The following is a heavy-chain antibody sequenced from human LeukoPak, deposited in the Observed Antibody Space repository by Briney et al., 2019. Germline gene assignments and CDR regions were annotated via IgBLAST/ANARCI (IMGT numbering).Heavy chain of an antibody. D-gene: IGHD6-13*01. CDR2: ISGGGGIT. CDR1: GISFNTYA. V-gene: IGHV3-23*01. Sequence: PGGSLRLSCAASGISFNTYAMSWVRQAPGKGLEWVSVISGGGGITYYADSVKGRFTISRDNSKNTLYLQMNSLRAEDTAVYYCAKGIEAIVYCGMDVWGQGTTVTVSS. J-gene: IGHJ6*02. CDR3: AKGIEAIVYCGMDV.